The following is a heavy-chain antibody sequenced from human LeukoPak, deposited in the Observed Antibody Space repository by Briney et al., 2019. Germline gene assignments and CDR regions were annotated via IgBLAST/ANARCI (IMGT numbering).Heavy chain of an antibody. CDR1: GYTFTSYG. J-gene: IGHJ3*02. V-gene: IGHV1-18*01. Sequence: ASVKVSCKASGYTFTSYGISWVRQAPGQGLEWMGWISAYNGNTNYAQKLQGRVTMTTDTSTSTAYMELRSLRSDDTAVYYCVRITYCSSTSCYTGDAFDIWGQGTMVTVSS. CDR3: VRITYCSSTSCYTGDAFDI. CDR2: ISAYNGNT. D-gene: IGHD2-2*02.